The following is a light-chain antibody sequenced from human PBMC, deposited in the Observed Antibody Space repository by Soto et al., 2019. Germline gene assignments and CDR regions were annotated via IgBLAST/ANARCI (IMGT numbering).Light chain of an antibody. J-gene: IGLJ1*01. CDR1: SSDFGNYNL. CDR3: CSFTSSNTNV. CDR2: EVN. Sequence: QSVLSHPGSVSGSPGQAITISCTGTSSDFGNYNLVSWYQQHPGKVPKLILFEVNKRPSGVSGRFSGSKSGNTASLTISGLQAEDQADHYCCSFTSSNTNVFGTGTKVTVL. V-gene: IGLV2-23*02.